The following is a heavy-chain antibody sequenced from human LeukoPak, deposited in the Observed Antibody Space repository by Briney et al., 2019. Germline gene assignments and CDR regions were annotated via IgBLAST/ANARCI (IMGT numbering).Heavy chain of an antibody. J-gene: IGHJ6*03. D-gene: IGHD6-13*01. CDR2: ISSSSSYI. CDR1: GFTFSSYS. Sequence: GGSLRLSCAASGFTFSSYSVNWVRQAPGKGLEWVSSISSSSSYIYYADSVKGRFTISRDNAKNSLYLQMNSLRAEDTAVYYCARAPSSRAYMDVWGKGTTVTVSS. CDR3: ARAPSSRAYMDV. V-gene: IGHV3-21*01.